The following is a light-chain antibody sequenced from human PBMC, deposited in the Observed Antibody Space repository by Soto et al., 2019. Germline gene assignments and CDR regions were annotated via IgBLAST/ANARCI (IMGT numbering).Light chain of an antibody. Sequence: QSALTQPASVSGSPGQSITISCTGTSSDVGAYNSVSWYQQHPGKVPKLIIYDVTNRPSGVYTRFSGSRSGNTASLTISGLQAEDEADYSCSSYTSSNTLEVVFGGGTKVTVL. CDR2: DVT. V-gene: IGLV2-14*03. CDR3: SSYTSSNTLEVV. J-gene: IGLJ2*01. CDR1: SSDVGAYNS.